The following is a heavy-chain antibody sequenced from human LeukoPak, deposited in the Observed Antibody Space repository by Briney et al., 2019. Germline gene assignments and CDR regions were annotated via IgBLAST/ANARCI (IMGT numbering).Heavy chain of an antibody. CDR3: ARGYNWHFDS. Sequence: GGSLRLSCAASGFTVSNNYLTWARQVPGKGLEWVSYMYSNGATFYTDSVRGRFTISRDNSKNTLYLQMNSLRVEDTAVYYCARGYNWHFDSWGQGTLVTVSS. V-gene: IGHV3-53*01. J-gene: IGHJ4*02. CDR1: GFTVSNNY. CDR2: MYSNGAT. D-gene: IGHD5-24*01.